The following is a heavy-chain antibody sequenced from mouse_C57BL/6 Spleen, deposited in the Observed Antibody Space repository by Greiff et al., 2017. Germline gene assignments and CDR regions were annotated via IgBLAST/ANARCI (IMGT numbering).Heavy chain of an antibody. D-gene: IGHD2-3*01. CDR3: TRDEGYDGDYGFAY. CDR1: GFTFSSYA. Sequence: EVMLVESGEGLVKPGGSLKLSCAASGFTFSSYAMSWVRQTPEKRLEWVAYICSGGDCIYYADTVKGRFTISRDNARNTLYLKMSSLKSEDTAMDYCTRDEGYDGDYGFAYWGQGTLVTVSA. J-gene: IGHJ3*01. V-gene: IGHV5-9-1*02. CDR2: ICSGGDCI.